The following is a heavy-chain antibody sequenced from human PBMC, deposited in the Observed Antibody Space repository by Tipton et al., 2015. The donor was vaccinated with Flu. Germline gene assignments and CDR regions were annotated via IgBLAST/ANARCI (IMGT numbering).Heavy chain of an antibody. Sequence: SLRLSCEASGFTFSSYDMHWVRQTAGKGLEWVSGIGTSGDTYYAGSVKGRFTISRENAKNFLYVQMNSLRAGDTAVYYCARGPLPDSNWYNGMDVWGQGP. CDR1: GFTFSSYD. J-gene: IGHJ6*02. D-gene: IGHD6-13*01. CDR2: IGTSGDT. CDR3: ARGPLPDSNWYNGMDV. V-gene: IGHV3-13*01.